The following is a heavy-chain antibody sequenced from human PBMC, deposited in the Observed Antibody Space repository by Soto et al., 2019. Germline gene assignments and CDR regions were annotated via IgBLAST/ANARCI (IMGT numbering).Heavy chain of an antibody. J-gene: IGHJ4*02. D-gene: IGHD6-13*01. V-gene: IGHV4-31*03. CDR3: ASCNIAAPGKIDY. Sequence: SETLSLTCTVSGGSISSGGYYWSWIRQHPGKGLEWIGYIYYSGSTYYNPSLKSRVTISVDTSKNQFSLKLSSVTAADTAVYYCASCNIAAPGKIDYWGQGTLVTVYS. CDR2: IYYSGST. CDR1: GGSISSGGYY.